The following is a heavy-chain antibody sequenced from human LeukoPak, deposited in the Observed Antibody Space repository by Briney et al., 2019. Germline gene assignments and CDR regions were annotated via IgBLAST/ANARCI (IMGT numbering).Heavy chain of an antibody. CDR2: IYSGGST. Sequence: GGSLRLSCAASGFTVSSNYMSWVRQAPGKGLEWVSVIYSGGSTYYADSVKGRFTISRDNSKNTLYLQMNSLRAEDTVVYYCARDYDILTGNDAFDIWGQGTMVTVSS. CDR3: ARDYDILTGNDAFDI. CDR1: GFTVSSNY. J-gene: IGHJ3*02. V-gene: IGHV3-53*01. D-gene: IGHD3-9*01.